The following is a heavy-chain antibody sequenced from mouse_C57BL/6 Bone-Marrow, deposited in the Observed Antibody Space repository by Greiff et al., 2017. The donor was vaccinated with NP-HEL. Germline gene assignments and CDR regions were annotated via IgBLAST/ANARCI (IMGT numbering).Heavy chain of an antibody. D-gene: IGHD1-1*01. CDR1: GYAFSSYW. CDR2: IYPGDVDT. Sequence: VQLQQSGAELVKPGASVKISCKASGYAFSSYWMNWVKERPGKGLEWIGQIYPGDVDTKYNGKFKGKATLTADKSSSTAYMQVSSLTSEDSAVYFCAREDYGSRRFGYAMDYWGQGTSVTASS. CDR3: AREDYGSRRFGYAMDY. J-gene: IGHJ4*01. V-gene: IGHV1-80*01.